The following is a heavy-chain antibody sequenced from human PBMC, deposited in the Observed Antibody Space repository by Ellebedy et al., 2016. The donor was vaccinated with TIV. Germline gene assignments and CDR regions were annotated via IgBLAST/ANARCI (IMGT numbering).Heavy chain of an antibody. CDR3: ARAEQLVRSFDY. J-gene: IGHJ4*02. D-gene: IGHD6-6*01. CDR2: IYSGGST. V-gene: IGHV3-66*01. CDR1: GFTVSSNY. Sequence: PGGSLRLSCEASGFTVSSNYMSWVRQAPGKGLEWVSVIYSGGSTYYTDSVKGRFTISRDNSKNTLYLQMNSLRAEDTAVYYCARAEQLVRSFDYWGQGTLVTVSS.